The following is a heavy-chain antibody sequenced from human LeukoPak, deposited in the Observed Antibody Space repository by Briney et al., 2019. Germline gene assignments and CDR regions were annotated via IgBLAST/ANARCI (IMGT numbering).Heavy chain of an antibody. CDR2: ISGSGGST. CDR3: AKSKTAVTTGYLDY. Sequence: GGSLRLSCAASGFTFSSYAMSWVRQAPGKGLEWVSAISGSGGSTYYADSVKGRFTISRDNSKNSLYLQMNSLRTEDTALYYCAKSKTAVTTGYLDYWGQGTLVTVSS. D-gene: IGHD4-17*01. V-gene: IGHV3-23*01. CDR1: GFTFSSYA. J-gene: IGHJ4*02.